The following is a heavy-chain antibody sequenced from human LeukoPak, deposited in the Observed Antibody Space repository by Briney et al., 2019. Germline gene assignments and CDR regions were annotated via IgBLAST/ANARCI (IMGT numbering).Heavy chain of an antibody. V-gene: IGHV3-21*01. CDR3: SRERGYSYGYSDY. Sequence: GGSLRLSCAASGFTFSSYSMNWVRQAPGKGLEWVSSISSSSTSMYYADSVKGRFTISRDNAKNSLYLQMNSLRAEDTAVYYCSRERGYSYGYSDYWGQGTLVTVSS. CDR1: GFTFSSYS. D-gene: IGHD5-18*01. CDR2: ISSSSTSM. J-gene: IGHJ4*02.